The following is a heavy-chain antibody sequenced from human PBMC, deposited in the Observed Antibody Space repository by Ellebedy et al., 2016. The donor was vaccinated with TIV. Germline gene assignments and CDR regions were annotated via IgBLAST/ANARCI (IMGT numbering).Heavy chain of an antibody. Sequence: GGSLRLSCAASGFTFSSYWMSWVRQAPGKGLEWVANINQDGSEKYYVDSVKGRFTISRDNAKNSLYLQMNSLRAEDRAIYYCARPIAVPGTGRGWRYFDYWGQGTLVTVSS. CDR2: INQDGSEK. CDR3: ARPIAVPGTGRGWRYFDY. D-gene: IGHD6-19*01. CDR1: GFTFSSYW. V-gene: IGHV3-7*03. J-gene: IGHJ4*02.